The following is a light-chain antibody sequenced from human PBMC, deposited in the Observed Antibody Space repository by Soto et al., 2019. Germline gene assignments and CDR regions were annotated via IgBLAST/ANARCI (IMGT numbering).Light chain of an antibody. J-gene: IGKJ2*01. CDR3: QQYASVPYT. Sequence: IVLTQSPGTLSLSPGESATLSCRASQTVSSSYVAWYQQKHGRPPRPLIYGTPSRAAGVPDRFSGSGSGTDLTLTISRLQPEDFGVYYCQQYASVPYTFGQGTNLEI. V-gene: IGKV3-20*01. CDR1: QTVSSSY. CDR2: GTP.